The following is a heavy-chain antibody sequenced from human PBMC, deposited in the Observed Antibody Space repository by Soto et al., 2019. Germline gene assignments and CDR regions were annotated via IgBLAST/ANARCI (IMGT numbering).Heavy chain of an antibody. J-gene: IGHJ4*02. CDR1: GFTFSSYE. CDR3: ARRRGYYYYDSSGYYFDY. CDR2: ISSSGSTI. D-gene: IGHD3-22*01. V-gene: IGHV3-48*03. Sequence: VGSLRLSCAASGFTFSSYEMNWVRQAPGKGLEWVSYISSSGSTIYYADSVKGRFTISRDNAKNSLYLQMNSLRAEDTAVYYCARRRGYYYYDSSGYYFDYWGQGTLVTVSS.